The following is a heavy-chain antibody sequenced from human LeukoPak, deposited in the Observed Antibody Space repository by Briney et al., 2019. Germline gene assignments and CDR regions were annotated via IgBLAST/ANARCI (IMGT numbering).Heavy chain of an antibody. D-gene: IGHD3-10*01. CDR3: ARDRGRLGSNYYYGMDV. CDR2: IYYSGST. CDR1: GGSISSYY. V-gene: IGHV4-59*01. Sequence: SETLSLTCTVSGGSISSYYWSWIRQPPGKGLEWIGYIYYSGSTNYNPSLKSRVTISVDTSKNQFSLKLSSVTAADTAVYYCARDRGRLGSNYYYGMDVWGKGTTVTVSP. J-gene: IGHJ6*04.